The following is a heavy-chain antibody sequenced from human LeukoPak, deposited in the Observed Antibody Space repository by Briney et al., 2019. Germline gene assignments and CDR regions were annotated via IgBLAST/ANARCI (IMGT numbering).Heavy chain of an antibody. D-gene: IGHD3-22*01. CDR3: VRNAHSFDSSGYYFHF. CDR1: GFIFNYYA. J-gene: IGHJ4*02. CDR2: IRYDGNKK. V-gene: IGHV3-30*02. Sequence: GGSLRLSCAASGFIFNYYAMHWVRQAPGKGLEGVAFIRYDGNKKYYIDSVRGRFTTSRDNSMNTVSLQMDSLRTEDTAVYLCVRNAHSFDSSGYYFHFWGQGTMVTVSS.